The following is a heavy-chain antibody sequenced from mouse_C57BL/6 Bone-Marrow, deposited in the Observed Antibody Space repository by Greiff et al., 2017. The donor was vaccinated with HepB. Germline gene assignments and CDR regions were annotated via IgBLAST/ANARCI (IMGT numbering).Heavy chain of an antibody. CDR1: GYTFTSYW. CDR3: ARRRGSRWYFDV. Sequence: VQLQQPGAELVKPGASVKMSCKASGYTFTSYWITWVKQRPGQGLEWIGDIYPGSGSTNYNEKFKSKATLTVDTSSSTAYMQLSSLTSEDSAVYYCARRRGSRWYFDVWGTGTTVTVSS. V-gene: IGHV1-55*01. J-gene: IGHJ1*03. CDR2: IYPGSGST. D-gene: IGHD1-1*01.